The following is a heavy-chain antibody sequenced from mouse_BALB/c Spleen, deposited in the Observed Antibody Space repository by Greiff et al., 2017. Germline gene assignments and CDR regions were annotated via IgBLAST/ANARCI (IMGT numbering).Heavy chain of an antibody. D-gene: IGHD2-4*01. J-gene: IGHJ4*01. CDR2: INPSTGYT. Sequence: VKLQESGAELAKPGASVKMSCKASGYTFTSYWMHWVKQRPGQGLEWIGYINPSTGYTEYNQKFKDKATLTADKSSSTAYMQLSSLTSEDSAVYYCARGVGSTMISYYAMDYWGQGTSVTVSS. CDR1: GYTFTSYW. V-gene: IGHV1-7*01. CDR3: ARGVGSTMISYYAMDY.